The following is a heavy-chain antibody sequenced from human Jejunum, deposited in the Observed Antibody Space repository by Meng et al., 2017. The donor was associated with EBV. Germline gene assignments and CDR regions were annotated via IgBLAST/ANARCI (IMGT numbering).Heavy chain of an antibody. V-gene: IGHV3-74*01. J-gene: IGHJ4*02. CDR2: IDSDGSNT. CDR3: ARGNHGPDY. CDR1: GFSFSGYW. Sequence: VQVGESGGGLVQPGGSLRLSCAASGFSFSGYWMEWVRQAPGKGLVWVSRIDSDGSNTNYADSVKGRFTISRDNAKNTLYLQMNSLRPEDTAVYYCARGNHGPDYWGQGTLVTVSS. D-gene: IGHD1-14*01.